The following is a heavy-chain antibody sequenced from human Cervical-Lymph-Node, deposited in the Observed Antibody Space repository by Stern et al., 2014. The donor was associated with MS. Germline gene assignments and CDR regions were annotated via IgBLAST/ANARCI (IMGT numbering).Heavy chain of an antibody. V-gene: IGHV4-30-4*01. J-gene: IGHJ5*02. CDR3: ARGRESGDWFDP. D-gene: IGHD3-3*01. CDR1: GGSISSDDYS. Sequence: QVQLQESGPGLVKPSQTLSLTCTVSGGSISSDDYSWIWLRPPQGKGLEGIVYIYRSGSTCYNPALKSRLDMSVDMSKNQFSMKLNSVTAADTAVYYCARGRESGDWFDPWGQGTLVTVSS. CDR2: IYRSGST.